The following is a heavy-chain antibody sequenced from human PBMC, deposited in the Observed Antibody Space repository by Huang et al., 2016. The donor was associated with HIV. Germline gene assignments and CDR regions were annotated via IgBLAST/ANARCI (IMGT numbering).Heavy chain of an antibody. Sequence: VQLIESGGGVVQPGKSLRLSCATSGFIVSNYGMHWVRPAPGKGLKWGAFIRNNGKKKNYADSGGGRLTVGRDNANNTLFLQMSSLRVDDTAVYYCARGDYYDSSGYHPGHFDYWGQGILVTVSS. J-gene: IGHJ4*02. CDR1: GFIVSNYG. V-gene: IGHV3-33*04. D-gene: IGHD3-22*01. CDR2: IRNNGKKK. CDR3: ARGDYYDSSGYHPGHFDY.